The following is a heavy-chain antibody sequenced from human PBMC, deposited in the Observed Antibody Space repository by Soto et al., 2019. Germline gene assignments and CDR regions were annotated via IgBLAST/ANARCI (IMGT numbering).Heavy chain of an antibody. V-gene: IGHV4-34*01. CDR3: ARGGYGDYSHYFDY. D-gene: IGHD4-17*01. J-gene: IGHJ4*02. CDR2: INHSGST. CDR1: GGSFSGYY. Sequence: QVPLQQWGAGLLKPSETLSLTCAVYGGSFSGYYWSWIRQPPGKGLEWIGEINHSGSTNYNPSLKSRVTISVDTSKNQFSLKLSSVTAADTAVYYCARGGYGDYSHYFDYWGQGTLVTVSS.